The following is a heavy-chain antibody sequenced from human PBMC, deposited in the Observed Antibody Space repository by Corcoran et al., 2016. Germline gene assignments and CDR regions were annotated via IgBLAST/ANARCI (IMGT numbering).Heavy chain of an antibody. J-gene: IGHJ4*01. CDR3: TTDPGYYDYVWGRDF. Sequence: EVQLVESGGGLVKPGGSLRLSCAASGFTFSNAWMNWVRQAPGKGLEWVGRIKSKTDGGTTDYAAPVKGRFTISRDDSKNTLYLQMNSLKTEDTAVYYCTTDPGYYDYVWGRDFWGQGTLVTVSS. D-gene: IGHD3-16*01. CDR1: GFTFSNAW. CDR2: IKSKTDGGTT. V-gene: IGHV3-15*07.